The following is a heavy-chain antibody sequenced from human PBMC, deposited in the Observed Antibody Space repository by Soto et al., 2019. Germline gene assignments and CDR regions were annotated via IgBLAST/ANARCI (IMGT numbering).Heavy chain of an antibody. CDR1: GFTFSSYS. CDR3: ARDHPSEYSSSEGYYYGMDV. Sequence: EVQLVESGGGLVQPGGSLRLSCAASGFTFSSYSMNWVRQAPGKGLEWVSYISSSSSTIYYADSVKGRFTISRDNAKNSLYLQMNSLRGEDTAVYYCARDHPSEYSSSEGYYYGMDVWGQGTTVTVSS. V-gene: IGHV3-48*04. D-gene: IGHD6-13*01. CDR2: ISSSSSTI. J-gene: IGHJ6*02.